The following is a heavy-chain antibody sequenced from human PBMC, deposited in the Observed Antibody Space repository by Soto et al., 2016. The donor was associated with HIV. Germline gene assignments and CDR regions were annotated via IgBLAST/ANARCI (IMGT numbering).Heavy chain of an antibody. V-gene: IGHV3-23*01. Sequence: EVQLLESGGGLVQPGGSLRLSCAASGFTFSSYAMSWVRQAPGKGLEWVSGISGSGSSTYYADSVKGRFTISRDNSKNTLYLQMNSLRAEEMAVYYCAKGLPSYYGPGSFDAFDIWGQGTMVTVSS. CDR3: AKGLPSYYGPGSFDAFDI. CDR1: GFTFSSYA. D-gene: IGHD3-10*01. J-gene: IGHJ3*02. CDR2: ISGSGSST.